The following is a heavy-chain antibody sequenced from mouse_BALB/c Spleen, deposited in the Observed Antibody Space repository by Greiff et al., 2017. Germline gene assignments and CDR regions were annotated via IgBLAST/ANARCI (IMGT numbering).Heavy chain of an antibody. CDR3: ARAGEVRRNYYAMDD. J-gene: IGHJ4*01. D-gene: IGHD2-14*01. CDR2: IWAGGST. Sequence: QVQLKQSGPGLVAPSQSLSITCTVSGFSLPSYGVHWVRQPPGKGLEWLGVIWAGGSTNYNSALMSRLSISKDNSKSQVFLKMNSLQTDDTAMYYCARAGEVRRNYYAMDDGGQGTSVTVAS. CDR1: GFSLPSYG. V-gene: IGHV2-9*02.